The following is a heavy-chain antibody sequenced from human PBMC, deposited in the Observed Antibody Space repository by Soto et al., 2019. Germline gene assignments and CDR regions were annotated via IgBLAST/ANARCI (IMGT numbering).Heavy chain of an antibody. CDR1: GFTFSSFG. Sequence: GESLKISCEASGFTFSSFGMNWVRQAPGKGLEWVAIISYDGSNKYYAGSVKGRFTISRDNSKNTLSLQVNSLIPEDTAVYYCAKDRGGWFLDYWGQGTLVTVSS. D-gene: IGHD3-10*01. CDR2: ISYDGSNK. CDR3: AKDRGGWFLDY. J-gene: IGHJ4*02. V-gene: IGHV3-30*18.